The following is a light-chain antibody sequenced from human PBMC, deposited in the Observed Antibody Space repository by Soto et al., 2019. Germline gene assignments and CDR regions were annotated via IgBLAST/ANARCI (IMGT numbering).Light chain of an antibody. Sequence: EIVFTQSPGTLSLSPGERATLSCRASQTVSSRYLAWYQQKPGQAPRLLIYGASTRAPGIPVRFSGSGSGTEFTLTITSLQSEDFAVYYCHQRQYWPRTFGQGTRLEIK. CDR1: QTVSSRY. CDR3: HQRQYWPRT. V-gene: IGKV3-15*01. J-gene: IGKJ5*01. CDR2: GAS.